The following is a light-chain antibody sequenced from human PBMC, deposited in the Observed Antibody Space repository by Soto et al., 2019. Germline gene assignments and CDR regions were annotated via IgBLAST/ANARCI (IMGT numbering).Light chain of an antibody. CDR2: WAS. CDR1: QSVFHSANNMNY. Sequence: DTVMTQSPDSLAVSLGERATINCKSSQSVFHSANNMNYLAWYQQKPGQSPKLLISWASIRDSGVPDRFSGSGSGTDFTLTIDSLQAEDASVYYCQQFYNTPPYTFGQGTRLEIK. V-gene: IGKV4-1*01. CDR3: QQFYNTPPYT. J-gene: IGKJ2*01.